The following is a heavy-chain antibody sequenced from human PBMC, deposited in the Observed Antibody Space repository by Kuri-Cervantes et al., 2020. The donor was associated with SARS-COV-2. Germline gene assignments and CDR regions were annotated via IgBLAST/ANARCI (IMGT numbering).Heavy chain of an antibody. CDR1: GFTFSGHW. J-gene: IGHJ6*02. V-gene: IGHV3-74*01. CDR3: ARGTEYYYDSSGLHV. CDR2: INPDGSYT. Sequence: GGSLRLSCAASGFTFSGHWIHWVRQAPGKGLVWVSRINPDGSYTNNADSVKGRFTLSRDNAKNTLYLQMNSLRAEDTAVYYCARGTEYYYDSSGLHVWGQGTTVTVSS. D-gene: IGHD3-22*01.